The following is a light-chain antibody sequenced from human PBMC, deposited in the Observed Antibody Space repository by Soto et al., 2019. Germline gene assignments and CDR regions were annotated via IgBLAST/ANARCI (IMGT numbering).Light chain of an antibody. CDR3: CSYAGGFYV. V-gene: IGLV2-23*01. J-gene: IGLJ1*01. CDR2: EGS. CDR1: SSDIGNYNL. Sequence: SVLTQPASVSGSPGQSITISCTGTSSDIGNYNLVSWYQQHPDRAPKLMIYEGSKRPSGVSDRFSGSKTGNTASLTISGLQAEDEADYHCCSYAGGFYVFGTGTRSPS.